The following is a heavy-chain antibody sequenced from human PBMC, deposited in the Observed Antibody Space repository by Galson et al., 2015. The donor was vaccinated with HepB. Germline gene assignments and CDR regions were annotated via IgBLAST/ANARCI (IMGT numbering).Heavy chain of an antibody. Sequence: SLRLSCAASGFTFGDYAMSWFRQAPGMGLEWVGFIRSKAYGGTTEYAASVKVRFTISRDDSKSIAYMQMHSLNTEDTAVYYCTSDPIAEAGDYWGQGTLVTVSS. CDR1: GFTFGDYA. CDR2: IRSKAYGGTT. V-gene: IGHV3-49*03. D-gene: IGHD6-13*01. J-gene: IGHJ4*02. CDR3: TSDPIAEAGDY.